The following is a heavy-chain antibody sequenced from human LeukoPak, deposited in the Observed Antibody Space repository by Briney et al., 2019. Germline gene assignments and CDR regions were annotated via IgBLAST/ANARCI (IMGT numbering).Heavy chain of an antibody. V-gene: IGHV5-51*01. CDR1: GYSFTSYL. Sequence: GESLKISFQGSGYSFTSYLIGWVRQMPGKGLEWMGIIYPGDSHTTYSPSFQGQVTISADKSISTAYLQWSSLKASDTAMYYCARRVPGGHFDYWGQGTLVTVSS. CDR3: ARRVPGGHFDY. J-gene: IGHJ4*02. D-gene: IGHD3-16*01. CDR2: IYPGDSHT.